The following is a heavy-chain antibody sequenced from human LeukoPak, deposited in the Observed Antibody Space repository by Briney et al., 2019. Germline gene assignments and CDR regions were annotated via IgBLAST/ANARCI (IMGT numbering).Heavy chain of an antibody. CDR2: IRQDGSEK. CDR1: GFTFSNYW. D-gene: IGHD5-18*01. Sequence: GGSLRLSCAASGFTFSNYWMSWVRQAPGKGLEWVANIRQDGSEKHYVDSVKGRFTMSGDNAKNSLYLQMNSLRAEDTAVYYCARILVSSGGYSYGYDFWGQGALVTVSS. CDR3: ARILVSSGGYSYGYDF. V-gene: IGHV3-7*01. J-gene: IGHJ4*02.